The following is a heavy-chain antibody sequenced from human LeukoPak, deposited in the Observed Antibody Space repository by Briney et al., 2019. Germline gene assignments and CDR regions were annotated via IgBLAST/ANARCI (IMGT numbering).Heavy chain of an antibody. CDR3: AREAGPFDY. V-gene: IGHV1-18*01. J-gene: IGHJ4*02. Sequence: GASVKVSCKASSNTFSSKSISWVRQAPGQGLEWMGWISGYNGNTNYAQKFQGRVTMTTDTSTSAAYMELRSLRFDDTAMYYCAREAGPFDYWGQGTLVTVSS. CDR2: ISGYNGNT. CDR1: SNTFSSKS. D-gene: IGHD6-19*01.